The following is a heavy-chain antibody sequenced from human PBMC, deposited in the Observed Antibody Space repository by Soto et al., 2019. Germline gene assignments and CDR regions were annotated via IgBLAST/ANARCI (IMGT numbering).Heavy chain of an antibody. CDR3: ASTRYCSGGSCYSSRGLNFDY. D-gene: IGHD2-15*01. CDR1: GGSISSSSYY. V-gene: IGHV4-39*01. CDR2: IYYSGST. J-gene: IGHJ4*02. Sequence: QLQLQESGPGLVKPSETLSLTCTVSGGSISSSSYYWGWIRQPPGKGLEWIGRIYYSGSTYYNPSLKSRVTISVDTSHTQFSLKLSSVTAADTAVYYCASTRYCSGGSCYSSRGLNFDYWGQGTLVTVSS.